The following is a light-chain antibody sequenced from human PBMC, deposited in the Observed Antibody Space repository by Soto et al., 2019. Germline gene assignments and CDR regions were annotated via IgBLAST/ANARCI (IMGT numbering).Light chain of an antibody. CDR3: QQYGSSLTWT. CDR1: QSVSSSF. V-gene: IGKV3-20*01. Sequence: EIVLTQSPGTLSLSPGERATLSCRASQSVSSSFLAWYQHRPGQAPRLLIYGASSRATGIPDRFSGRGSGTDFTLTISRLEPEDFAVYYCQQYGSSLTWTFGQGTKVEIK. CDR2: GAS. J-gene: IGKJ1*01.